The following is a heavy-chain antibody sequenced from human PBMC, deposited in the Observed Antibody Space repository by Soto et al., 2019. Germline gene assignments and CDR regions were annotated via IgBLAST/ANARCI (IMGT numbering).Heavy chain of an antibody. CDR2: ISGSNGDST. CDR3: VKHNWNNLGWFDP. V-gene: IGHV3-23*01. D-gene: IGHD1-20*01. Sequence: GRSLRLSCAASGFTFSNSAMTWVRQTPGKGLEWVSTISGSNGDSTYYADSVKGRFTISRDNSKNTLYLQMNSLRAEDTAVYNCVKHNWNNLGWFDPWGQGTLVTVSS. CDR1: GFTFSNSA. J-gene: IGHJ5*02.